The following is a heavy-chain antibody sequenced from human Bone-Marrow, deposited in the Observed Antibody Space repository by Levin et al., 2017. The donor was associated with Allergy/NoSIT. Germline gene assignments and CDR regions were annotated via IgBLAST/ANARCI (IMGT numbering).Heavy chain of an antibody. CDR3: AKSCRTTWSFDS. D-gene: IGHD1-14*01. J-gene: IGHJ4*02. CDR2: ISGGGATT. V-gene: IGHV3-23*01. Sequence: GGSLRLSCAASGFIFSNYAMNWVRQAPGKGLEWVAGISGGGATTHYVDSVKGRFTISRDNSKSTLYLQMSSLRADDTALYYCAKSCRTTWSFDSWGQGTLVTVSS. CDR1: GFIFSNYA.